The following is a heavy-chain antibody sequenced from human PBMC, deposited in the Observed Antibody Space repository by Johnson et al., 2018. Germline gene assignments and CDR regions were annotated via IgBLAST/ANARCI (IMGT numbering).Heavy chain of an antibody. D-gene: IGHD3-22*01. Sequence: VQLVQSGGGVVRPGGSLRLSCAASGFTFDDYGMSWVRQAPGKGLEWVSAISGSGGSTYYADSVKGRFTIPRDNSKNTLYLQMNSLRAEDTAVYYCAKGGRSITMIVVIDAFDIWGQGTMVTVSS. CDR1: GFTFDDYG. J-gene: IGHJ3*02. CDR2: ISGSGGST. CDR3: AKGGRSITMIVVIDAFDI. V-gene: IGHV3-23*04.